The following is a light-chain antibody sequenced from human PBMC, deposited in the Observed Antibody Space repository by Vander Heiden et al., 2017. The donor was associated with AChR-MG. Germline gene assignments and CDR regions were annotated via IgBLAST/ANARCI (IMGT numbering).Light chain of an antibody. CDR1: VLAKKY. J-gene: IGLJ1*01. V-gene: IGLV3-25*03. Sequence: ELTQPPSVSVSPGQTALLPCSGDVLAKKYSYWYQQRPGQAPRMVVFKDNERPSGIPERFSGSSSGTIVTLTITDVQAEDEADYYCQSGDSRTAVFGTGTKVTVL. CDR3: QSGDSRTAV. CDR2: KDN.